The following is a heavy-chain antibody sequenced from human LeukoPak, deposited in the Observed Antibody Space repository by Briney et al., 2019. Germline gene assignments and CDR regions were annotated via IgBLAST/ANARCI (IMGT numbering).Heavy chain of an antibody. CDR1: GYTFTSYA. J-gene: IGHJ4*02. D-gene: IGHD3-22*01. CDR3: ARITGYYDSSGYFSFDY. Sequence: APVKVSCKASGYTFTSYAMNWVRQAPGQGLEWMGWINTNTGNPTYAQGFTGRFVFSLDTSVSTAYLQISSLKAEDTAVYYCARITGYYDSSGYFSFDYWGQGTLVTVSS. V-gene: IGHV7-4-1*02. CDR2: INTNTGNP.